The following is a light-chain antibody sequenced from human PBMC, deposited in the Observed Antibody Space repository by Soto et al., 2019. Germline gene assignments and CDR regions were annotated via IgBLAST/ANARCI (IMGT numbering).Light chain of an antibody. CDR2: YDS. V-gene: IGLV3-21*04. J-gene: IGLJ2*01. Sequence: SYELTQAPSVSVAPGKTATITCGGNNIGSKSVHWYQQKPGQAPVLVIYYDSDRPSEIPERFSGSNSWSTATLTISRVEAGDEADYYCQVWDIGSGVAFGGGTKLTVL. CDR1: NIGSKS. CDR3: QVWDIGSGVA.